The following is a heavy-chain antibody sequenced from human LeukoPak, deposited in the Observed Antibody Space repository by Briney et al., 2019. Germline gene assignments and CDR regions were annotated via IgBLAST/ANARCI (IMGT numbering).Heavy chain of an antibody. CDR1: RFTFSRYS. V-gene: IGHV3-21*01. Sequence: GGSLRLSCAASRFTFSRYSMNWVRQAPGKGLEWVSSISSSSNYIYYADSVKGRFTISRDNAKNSLYLQMNSLRAEDTAVYYCARDPSSGWYLKGWFDPWGQGTLVTVSS. D-gene: IGHD6-19*01. CDR3: ARDPSSGWYLKGWFDP. J-gene: IGHJ5*02. CDR2: ISSSSNYI.